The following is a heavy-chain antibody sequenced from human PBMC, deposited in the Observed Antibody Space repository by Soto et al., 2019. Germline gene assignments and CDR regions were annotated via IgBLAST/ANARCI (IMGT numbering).Heavy chain of an antibody. V-gene: IGHV3-23*01. Sequence: GSLRLSCEVSGFTFSGNAMSWVRQAPGRGLEWVSGISGSGVSTYYAASVKGRFTISRDNSKSTLYLQMNSLRAEDTALYYCAKGRSYYYYYGVDVWGQGTTVTVSS. CDR2: ISGSGVST. CDR1: GFTFSGNA. CDR3: AKGRSYYYYYGVDV. J-gene: IGHJ6*02.